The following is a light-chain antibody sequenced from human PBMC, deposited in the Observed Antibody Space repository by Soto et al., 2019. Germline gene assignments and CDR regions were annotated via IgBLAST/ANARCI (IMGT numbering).Light chain of an antibody. CDR2: GAC. CDR3: QNYNSAPL. J-gene: IGKJ4*01. Sequence: DIQMTQSPSSLSASVGDRVTITCRASQGISNYLAWYQQKPGKVPKVLIYGACTLQSGVPSRFSGSGYGTDFNLTISSLQTEDVATYYCQNYNSAPLFGGGTKVDIK. V-gene: IGKV1-27*01. CDR1: QGISNY.